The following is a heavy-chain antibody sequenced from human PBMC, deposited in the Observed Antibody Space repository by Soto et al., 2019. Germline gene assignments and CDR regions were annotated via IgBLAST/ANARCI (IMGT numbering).Heavy chain of an antibody. CDR1: GYTFTSYG. J-gene: IGHJ6*02. CDR2: ISAYNGNT. V-gene: IGHV1-18*01. Sequence: ASVKVSCKASGYTFTSYGISWVRQAPGQGLEWMGWISAYNGNTNYAQELQGRVTMTTDTSTSTAYMELRSLRSDDTAVYYCARDPPFGIAAAGTGLYYYYYGMDVWGQGTTVTVSS. D-gene: IGHD6-13*01. CDR3: ARDPPFGIAAAGTGLYYYYYGMDV.